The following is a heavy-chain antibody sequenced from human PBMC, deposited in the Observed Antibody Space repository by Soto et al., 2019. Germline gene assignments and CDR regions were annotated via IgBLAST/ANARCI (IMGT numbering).Heavy chain of an antibody. J-gene: IGHJ6*02. CDR1: GGSFIGYY. CDR3: ASGYDILTGYPRGDYYGMDV. V-gene: IGHV4-34*01. Sequence: PSETLSLTCAVYGGSFIGYYWTWIRQPPGTGLEWIGEINHSGSTNYNPSLKSRVTISVDTSKNQFSLKLTSVTAADTAVYYCASGYDILTGYPRGDYYGMDVWGQGTTVTVSS. CDR2: INHSGST. D-gene: IGHD3-9*01.